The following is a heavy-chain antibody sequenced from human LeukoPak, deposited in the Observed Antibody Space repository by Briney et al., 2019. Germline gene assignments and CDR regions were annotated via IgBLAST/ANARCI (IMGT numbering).Heavy chain of an antibody. V-gene: IGHV3-11*01. CDR2: ISARGDEK. CDR3: TRDGRGNYHYDL. J-gene: IGHJ4*02. CDR1: GFNNDYY. D-gene: IGHD1-26*01. Sequence: GGSLRLSCFASGFNNDYYMAWIRQAPGKGLEWISYISARGDEKWYADSVKGRFTISRGNARNSMYLQMDSLRVEDTALYFCTRDGRGNYHYDLWGQGTLVTVSS.